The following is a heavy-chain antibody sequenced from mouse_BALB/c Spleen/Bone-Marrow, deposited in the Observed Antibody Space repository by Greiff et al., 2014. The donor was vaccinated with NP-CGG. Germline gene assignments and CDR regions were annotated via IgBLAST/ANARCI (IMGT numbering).Heavy chain of an antibody. V-gene: IGHV1-54*01. CDR1: GYALTNYL. CDR3: ARSRGNLYAMDY. J-gene: IGHJ4*01. Sequence: QVQLQQPGAELVRPGTSVKVSCKASGYALTNYLIEWVKQRPGQGLEWIGVINPGGGGTNYNEKFKGKATLTADKSSSTAYMQLSSLTSDDSAVYFCARSRGNLYAMDYWGQGTSVTVSS. CDR2: INPGGGGT. D-gene: IGHD2-1*01.